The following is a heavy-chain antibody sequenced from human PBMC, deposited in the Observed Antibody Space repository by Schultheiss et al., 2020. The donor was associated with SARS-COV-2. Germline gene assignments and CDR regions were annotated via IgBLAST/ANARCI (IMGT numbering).Heavy chain of an antibody. CDR3: AREAYELLETWFDP. D-gene: IGHD2-2*01. CDR2: INGIGIST. CDR1: GFTFSAYI. V-gene: IGHV3-23*01. J-gene: IGHJ5*02. Sequence: GGSLRLSCVASGFTFSAYIMTWVRQAPGKGLEWVSAINGIGISTYYADSVKGRFTISRDNSKNTLYLQMDSLRADDTAVYYCAREAYELLETWFDPWGQGTLVTVSS.